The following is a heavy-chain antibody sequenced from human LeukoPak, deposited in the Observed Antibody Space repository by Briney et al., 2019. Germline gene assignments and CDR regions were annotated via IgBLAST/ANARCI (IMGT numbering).Heavy chain of an antibody. D-gene: IGHD3-10*01. CDR2: ISGSGDST. J-gene: IGHJ4*02. Sequence: GGSLRLSCAASGFTFSYYAMSWVRQAPGKGLEWVSVISGSGDSTSYADSVKGRFTISRDNSKNTLYLQMNSLRAEDTAVYYCAKDGSGSYWRLYFDYWGQGTLVTVSS. CDR3: AKDGSGSYWRLYFDY. V-gene: IGHV3-23*01. CDR1: GFTFSYYA.